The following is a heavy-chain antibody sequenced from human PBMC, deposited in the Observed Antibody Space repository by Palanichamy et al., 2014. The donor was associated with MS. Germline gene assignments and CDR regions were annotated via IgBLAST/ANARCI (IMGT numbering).Heavy chain of an antibody. Sequence: EAQLVESGGGLVRPGGSLRLSCAASGVIFNIYGMSWVRQAPGRGPEWLANINEDGSEKYYVDSVRGRFTISRDNARNSVYLQMRSLGTEDTAVYYCATVGVRRGYNSGPGPRYYYYMDVWGTGTTVTVSS. CDR3: ATVGVRRGYNSGPGPRYYYYMDV. CDR1: GVIFNIYG. V-gene: IGHV3-7*03. D-gene: IGHD5-18*01. CDR2: INEDGSEK. J-gene: IGHJ6*03.